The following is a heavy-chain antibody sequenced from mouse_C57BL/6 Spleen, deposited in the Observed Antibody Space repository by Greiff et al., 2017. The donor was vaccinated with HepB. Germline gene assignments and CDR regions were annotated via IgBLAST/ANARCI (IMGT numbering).Heavy chain of an antibody. Sequence: VQLKQSGAELVRPGASVKLSCTASGFNIKDDYMHWVKQRPEQGLEWIGWIDPENGDTEYASKFQGKATITADTSSNTAYLQLSSLTSEDTAVYYCTTPYYSNFHAMDYWGQGTSVTVSS. CDR3: TTPYYSNFHAMDY. D-gene: IGHD2-5*01. CDR1: GFNIKDDY. CDR2: IDPENGDT. V-gene: IGHV14-4*01. J-gene: IGHJ4*01.